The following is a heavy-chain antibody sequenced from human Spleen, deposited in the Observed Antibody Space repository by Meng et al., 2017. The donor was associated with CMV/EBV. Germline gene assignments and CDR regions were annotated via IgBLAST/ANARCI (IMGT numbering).Heavy chain of an antibody. D-gene: IGHD3-3*01. CDR2: INTDGTST. CDR3: ARSADFWSDYYYRNYGLDV. Sequence: GESLKISCAASGFSFTSYWMHWVRQVPGKGLVWVARINTDGTSTTYADSVKGRFTISRDHAKNTVYLQMNSLRADDTAVYYCARSADFWSDYYYRNYGLDVWGQGTTVTVSS. J-gene: IGHJ6*02. CDR1: GFSFTSYW. V-gene: IGHV3-74*01.